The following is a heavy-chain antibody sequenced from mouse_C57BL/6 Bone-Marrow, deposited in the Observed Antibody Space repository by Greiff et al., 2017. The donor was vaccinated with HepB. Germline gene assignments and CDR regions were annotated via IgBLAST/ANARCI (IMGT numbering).Heavy chain of an antibody. V-gene: IGHV5-9-1*02. CDR1: GFTFSSYA. CDR2: ISSGGDYI. J-gene: IGHJ2*01. CDR3: TRDNYGSSFSFDC. Sequence: EVKLVESGEGLVKPGGSLKLSCAASGFTFSSYAMSWVRQTPEKRLEWVAYISSGGDYIYYADTVKGRFTISRDNARNTLYLQMSSLKSEDTAMYYCTRDNYGSSFSFDCWGQGTTLTVSS. D-gene: IGHD1-1*01.